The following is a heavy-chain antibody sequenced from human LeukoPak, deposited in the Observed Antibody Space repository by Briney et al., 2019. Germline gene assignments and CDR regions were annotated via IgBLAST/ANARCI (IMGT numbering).Heavy chain of an antibody. J-gene: IGHJ6*03. D-gene: IGHD3-10*01. CDR2: MNPNSGKT. CDR1: GYTITSYD. CDR3: ARGSGAYYYYYYMHV. Sequence: ASVQVSCKASGYTITSYDINWVRQATGQGLESMGWMNPNSGKTSYAQQFQGRVTMTRNTSISTAYMELSSLRSEDTAVYYCARGSGAYYYYYYMHVWGKGTTVRVSS. V-gene: IGHV1-8*01.